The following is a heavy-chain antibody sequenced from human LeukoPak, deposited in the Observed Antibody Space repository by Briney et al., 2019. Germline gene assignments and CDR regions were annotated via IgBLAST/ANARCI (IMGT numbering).Heavy chain of an antibody. D-gene: IGHD3-9*01. CDR2: IYSGGST. Sequence: GGSLRLSCAASGFTVSSNYMSWVRQAPGKGLEWVSVIYSGGSTFYADSVKGRFTISRENSKNTLWLQVNSLRAEDTAVYYCARLHYDVLTGPFDYWGQGTLVTVSS. V-gene: IGHV3-53*01. CDR3: ARLHYDVLTGPFDY. J-gene: IGHJ4*02. CDR1: GFTVSSNY.